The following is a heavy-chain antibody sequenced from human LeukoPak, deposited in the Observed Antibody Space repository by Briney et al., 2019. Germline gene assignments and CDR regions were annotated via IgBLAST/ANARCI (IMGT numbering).Heavy chain of an antibody. CDR1: GGSFSGYY. J-gene: IGHJ4*02. CDR2: INHSGST. V-gene: IGHV4-34*01. D-gene: IGHD5-18*01. Sequence: SETLSLTCAVYGGSFSGYYWSWIRQPPGKGLEWIGEINHSGSTNYNPSLKSRVTISVDTSKNQFSLKLSSVTAADPAVYYCARGWRQLWFQRVFDYWGQGTLVTVSS. CDR3: ARGWRQLWFQRVFDY.